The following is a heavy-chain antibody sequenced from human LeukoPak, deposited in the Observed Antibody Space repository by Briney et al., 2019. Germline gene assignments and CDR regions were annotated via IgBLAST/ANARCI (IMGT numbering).Heavy chain of an antibody. J-gene: IGHJ6*02. V-gene: IGHV3-23*01. CDR3: AKDGNSNYDV. D-gene: IGHD4-11*01. Sequence: GGSLRLSCAASGFTFSSYAMTWVRQVPGKGLEWVSDISGSGGSTYYADSVKGRFTISRDNSKNTLYLQMNSLRAEDTAVYCCAKDGNSNYDVWGQGTTVTVSS. CDR1: GFTFSSYA. CDR2: ISGSGGST.